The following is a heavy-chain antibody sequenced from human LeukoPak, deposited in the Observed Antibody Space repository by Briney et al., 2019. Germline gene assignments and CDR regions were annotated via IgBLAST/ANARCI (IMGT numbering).Heavy chain of an antibody. Sequence: SETLSLTCTVSGYSISSGYYWGWIRQPPGKGLEWIGSIYHSGSTYYNPSLKSRVTISGDTAKNQFSLKLSSVTAADTAVYYCAGLYYYGSGLRFDPWGQGTLVTVSS. CDR2: IYHSGST. CDR1: GYSISSGYY. J-gene: IGHJ5*02. D-gene: IGHD3-10*01. V-gene: IGHV4-38-2*02. CDR3: AGLYYYGSGLRFDP.